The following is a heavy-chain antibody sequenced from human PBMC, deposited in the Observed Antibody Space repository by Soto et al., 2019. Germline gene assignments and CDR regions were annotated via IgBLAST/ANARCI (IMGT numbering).Heavy chain of an antibody. V-gene: IGHV3-66*01. CDR3: ARNADFWSGYYNPEAFDI. CDR2: IYSGGST. D-gene: IGHD3-3*01. CDR1: GFTVSSNY. Sequence: EVQLVESGGGLVQPGGSLRLSCAASGFTVSSNYMSWVRQAPGKGLEWVSVIYSGGSTYYADSVKGRFTISRDNSKNTLYLQMNSLRAEDTAVYYCARNADFWSGYYNPEAFDIWGQGTMVTVSS. J-gene: IGHJ3*02.